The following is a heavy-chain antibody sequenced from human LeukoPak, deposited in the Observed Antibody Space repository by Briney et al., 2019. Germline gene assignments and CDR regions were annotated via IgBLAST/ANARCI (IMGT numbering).Heavy chain of an antibody. CDR1: GYTLTELS. J-gene: IGHJ5*02. V-gene: IGHV1-24*01. D-gene: IGHD2-2*01. Sequence: ASVKVSCKVSGYTLTELSMHWARQAPGRGLEWMGGFDPEDGETIYAQKFQGRVTMTEDTSTDTAYMELSSLRSEDTAVYYCATNIVVVPAARISVSWFDPWGQGTLVTVSS. CDR2: FDPEDGET. CDR3: ATNIVVVPAARISVSWFDP.